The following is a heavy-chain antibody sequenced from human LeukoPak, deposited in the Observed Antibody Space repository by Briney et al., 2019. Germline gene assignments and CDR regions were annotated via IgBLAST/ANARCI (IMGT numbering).Heavy chain of an antibody. CDR2: ISDIGSI. V-gene: IGHV4-59*08. D-gene: IGHD2/OR15-2a*01. Sequence: SETLSLTCTVSGGSVSSDYWSWIRQPPGKGLEWIAYISDIGSINYNPSLKSRVTISLDTSKNQFSLKLSSVTAADTAVYYCAGHHPRNTVDFWGQGTLVTVSS. CDR1: GGSVSSDY. CDR3: AGHHPRNTVDF. J-gene: IGHJ4*02.